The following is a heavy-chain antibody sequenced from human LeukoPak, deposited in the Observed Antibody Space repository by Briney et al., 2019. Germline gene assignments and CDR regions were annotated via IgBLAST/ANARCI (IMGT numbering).Heavy chain of an antibody. CDR1: GFTFSSYG. CDR2: TWYDGRNN. D-gene: IGHD6-19*01. V-gene: IGHV3-33*06. CDR3: AKRLDYFDY. Sequence: GGSLRLSCAASGFTFSSYGMHWVRQAPGKGLEWVAVTWYDGRNNYYAASVKGRFTISRDNSKNTLYLQMNSLRAEDTAVYYCAKRLDYFDYWGQGTLVTVSS. J-gene: IGHJ4*02.